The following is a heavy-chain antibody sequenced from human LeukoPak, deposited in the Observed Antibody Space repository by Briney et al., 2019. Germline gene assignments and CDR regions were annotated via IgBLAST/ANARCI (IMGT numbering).Heavy chain of an antibody. Sequence: GGSLRLSCAASGFTFRSNGLSWVRQAPGKGLEWVSTITGNGGTTYYADSVKGRFTISRDNSKNTLYLQMNSLRAEDTAVYYCAKVSNYYYYYMDVWGKGTTVTVSS. J-gene: IGHJ6*03. CDR2: ITGNGGTT. CDR3: AKVSNYYYYYMDV. D-gene: IGHD2/OR15-2a*01. CDR1: GFTFRSNG. V-gene: IGHV3-23*01.